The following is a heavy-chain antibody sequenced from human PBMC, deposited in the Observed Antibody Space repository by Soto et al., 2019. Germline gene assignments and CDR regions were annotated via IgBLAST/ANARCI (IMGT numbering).Heavy chain of an antibody. V-gene: IGHV1-69*13. CDR3: ARDRYYYGSGRYYNPHSYYGMDV. CDR2: IIPIFGTA. Sequence: SVKVSCKASGGTFSSYAISWVRQAPGQGLEWMGGIIPIFGTANYAQKFQGRVTITADESTSTAYMELSSLRSEDTAVYYCARDRYYYGSGRYYNPHSYYGMDVWGQGTTVTVSS. CDR1: GGTFSSYA. D-gene: IGHD3-10*01. J-gene: IGHJ6*02.